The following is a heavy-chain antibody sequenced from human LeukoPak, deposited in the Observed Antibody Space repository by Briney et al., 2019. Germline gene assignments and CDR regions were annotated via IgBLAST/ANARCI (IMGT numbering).Heavy chain of an antibody. V-gene: IGHV3-23*01. CDR2: ISGSGDNT. J-gene: IGHJ4*02. CDR3: ANPRPSIVATGRGDY. Sequence: GGSLRLSCAASGFTFSNYALSWVRQAPGKGLEGVSAISGSGDNTYYADYVKGRFTISRDNSKTTLYLQMNRLRAEDTAVYYCANPRPSIVATGRGDYWGQGTLVTVSS. CDR1: GFTFSNYA. D-gene: IGHD6-6*01.